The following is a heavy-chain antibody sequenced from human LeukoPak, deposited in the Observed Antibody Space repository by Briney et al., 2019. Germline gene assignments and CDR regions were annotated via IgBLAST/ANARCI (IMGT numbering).Heavy chain of an antibody. CDR2: IYGSNAAT. CDR3: ARGDWRWYCDL. Sequence: GASVKVSFKASGYTFTSYGISWVRQAPGQGLEWMGCIYGSNAATRQSQKFQGRLTISRDTSAATGYMELNSLRSEDTAVYFCARGDWRWYCDLWGRGTLVTVSS. CDR1: GYTFTSYG. V-gene: IGHV1-3*01. D-gene: IGHD2-21*01. J-gene: IGHJ2*01.